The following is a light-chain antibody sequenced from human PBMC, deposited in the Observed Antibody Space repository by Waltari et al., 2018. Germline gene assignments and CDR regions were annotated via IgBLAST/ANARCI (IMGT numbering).Light chain of an antibody. J-gene: IGLJ3*02. Sequence: SVLTQPPSASGTPGQRVTISCSGTSSNIGSNSVNWYQQVPGTAPKLLIYNISHRPSGFPDRFSGSKSGTSASLDISGLQSEDEADYYCAAWDDSLNGVFGGGTKLTVL. CDR2: NIS. CDR1: SSNIGSNS. CDR3: AAWDDSLNGV. V-gene: IGLV1-44*01.